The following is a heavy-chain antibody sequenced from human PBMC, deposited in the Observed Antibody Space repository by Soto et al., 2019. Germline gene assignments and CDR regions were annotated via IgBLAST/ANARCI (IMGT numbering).Heavy chain of an antibody. CDR3: ARVIAAFVSWFDP. J-gene: IGHJ5*02. V-gene: IGHV3-7*01. Sequence: GGSLRLSCAASGFTFSSYWMSWVRQAPGKGLEWVANIKQDGSEKYYVDSVKGRFTISRDNAKNSLYLQMNSLRAEDTAVYYCARVIAAFVSWFDPWGQGTLVTVSS. CDR1: GFTFSSYW. D-gene: IGHD6-6*01. CDR2: IKQDGSEK.